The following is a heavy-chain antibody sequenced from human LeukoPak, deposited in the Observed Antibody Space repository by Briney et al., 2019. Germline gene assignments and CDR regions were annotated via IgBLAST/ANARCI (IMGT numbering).Heavy chain of an antibody. CDR1: GFTFSSYW. D-gene: IGHD3-10*01. J-gene: IGHJ4*02. CDR3: AKDSKRWKTYYYESGSYYFES. V-gene: IGHV3-7*01. Sequence: GGSLRLSCAASGFTFSSYWMSWVRQAPGKGLEWVANINQDGSNKYYADSVKGRFTISRDNSKNTLYMQMNSLRAEDTAVYYCAKDSKRWKTYYYESGSYYFESWGQGTLVTVSS. CDR2: INQDGSNK.